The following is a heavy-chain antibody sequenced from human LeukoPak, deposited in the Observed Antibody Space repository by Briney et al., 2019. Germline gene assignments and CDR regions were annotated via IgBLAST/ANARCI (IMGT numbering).Heavy chain of an antibody. J-gene: IGHJ6*03. CDR3: ARASAYSSGWSPPYYYYYYMDV. Sequence: GGSLRLSCAASGFTFSSYEMNWVRQAPGKGLEWVSYISSRGSTIYYADSVKGRFTISRDNAKNSLYLQMNSLRAEDTAVYYCARASAYSSGWSPPYYYYYYMDVWGKGTTVTISS. V-gene: IGHV3-48*03. CDR1: GFTFSSYE. CDR2: ISSRGSTI. D-gene: IGHD6-19*01.